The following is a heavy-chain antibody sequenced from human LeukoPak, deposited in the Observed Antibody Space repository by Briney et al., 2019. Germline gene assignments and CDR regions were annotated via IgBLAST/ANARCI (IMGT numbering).Heavy chain of an antibody. Sequence: GGSLRLSCAASGFTFSSYWMSWVRQAPGKGLEWVANTKQDGSEKYYVDSVKGRFTISRDNAKNSLYLQMNSLRAEDTAVYYCARATGYCSSTSCYHNDYWGQGTLVTVSS. CDR3: ARATGYCSSTSCYHNDY. J-gene: IGHJ4*02. D-gene: IGHD2-2*01. CDR2: TKQDGSEK. V-gene: IGHV3-7*01. CDR1: GFTFSSYW.